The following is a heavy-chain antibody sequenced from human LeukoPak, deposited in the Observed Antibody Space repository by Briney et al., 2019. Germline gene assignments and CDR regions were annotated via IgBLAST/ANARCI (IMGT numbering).Heavy chain of an antibody. CDR2: IYYSGST. CDR1: GGSISSYY. J-gene: IGHJ4*02. CDR3: ARGDSSGWYVY. D-gene: IGHD6-19*01. V-gene: IGHV4-59*01. Sequence: SETLSLTCTVSGGSISSYYWSWIRQPPGKGLEWIGYIYYSGSTNYNPSLKSRVTISVDTSKNQFSLKLSSVSAADTAVYYCARGDSSGWYVYWGQGTLVTVSS.